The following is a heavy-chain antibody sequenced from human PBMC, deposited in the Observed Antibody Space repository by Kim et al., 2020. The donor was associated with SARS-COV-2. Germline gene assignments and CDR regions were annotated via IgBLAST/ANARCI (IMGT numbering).Heavy chain of an antibody. CDR3: AKGGQGGIFAFDI. D-gene: IGHD2-15*01. V-gene: IGHV1-2*06. CDR1: GYTLTGFY. J-gene: IGHJ3*02. Sequence: ASVKVSCKASGYTLTGFYVHWVRQAPGQGLEWMGRLNPNSGATNYAQKFQGRVTMTRDTSINTAFMELSRLTPDDTAMYYCAKGGQGGIFAFDIWGQGTLVTVSS. CDR2: LNPNSGAT.